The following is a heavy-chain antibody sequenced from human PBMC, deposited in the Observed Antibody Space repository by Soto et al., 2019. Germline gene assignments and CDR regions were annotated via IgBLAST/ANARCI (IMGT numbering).Heavy chain of an antibody. CDR1: GFIFSDYW. V-gene: IGHV3-74*01. D-gene: IGHD4-17*01. CDR2: INSDGSTT. Sequence: EVQRVESGGGLVQPGGALRLSCAASGFIFSDYWMHWVRQAPGTGLVWVSRINSDGSTTSYADSVKGRFTISRDNAKNTLYFQMNSMRVEDTAVYSCARVDYGDGGVFHYWGKVTLVTVSS. J-gene: IGHJ4*02. CDR3: ARVDYGDGGVFHY.